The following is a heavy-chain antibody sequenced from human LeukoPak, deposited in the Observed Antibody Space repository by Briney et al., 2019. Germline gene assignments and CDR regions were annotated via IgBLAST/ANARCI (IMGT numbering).Heavy chain of an antibody. V-gene: IGHV4-30-2*01. Sequence: SDTLSLTCAVSGDSISSDGYSWSWIRQPPGKGLEWIGYIYHSGSTYYNPSLKSRVTISVDRSKNQFSLKLSSVTAADTAVYYCARETRYCSGGSCYSGMDVWGQGTTVTVSS. CDR3: ARETRYCSGGSCYSGMDV. D-gene: IGHD2-15*01. CDR1: GDSISSDGYS. CDR2: IYHSGST. J-gene: IGHJ6*02.